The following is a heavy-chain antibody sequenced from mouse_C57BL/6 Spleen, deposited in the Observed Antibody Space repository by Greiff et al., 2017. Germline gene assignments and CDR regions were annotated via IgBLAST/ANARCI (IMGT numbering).Heavy chain of an antibody. V-gene: IGHV1-54*01. CDR3: AKRGLGRKEGYYFDY. D-gene: IGHD4-1*01. CDR1: GYAFTNYL. Sequence: VQRVESGAELVRPGTSVKVSCKASGYAFTNYLIEWVKQRPGQGLEWIGVINPGSGGTNYNEKFKGKATLTADKSSSTAYMQLSSLTSEDSAVYFCAKRGLGRKEGYYFDYWGQGTTLTVSS. CDR2: INPGSGGT. J-gene: IGHJ2*01.